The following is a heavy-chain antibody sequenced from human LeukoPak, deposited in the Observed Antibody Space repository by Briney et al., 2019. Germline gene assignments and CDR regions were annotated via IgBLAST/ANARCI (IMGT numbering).Heavy chain of an antibody. CDR2: IYTSGST. CDR3: ARGGRTTPDGYDSSGYYPVFDY. Sequence: SETLSLTCTVSGGSISSYYWSWIRQPAGKGLEWIGRIYTSGSTNYNPSLKSRVTMSVDTSKNQFSLKLSSVTAADTAVYYCARGGRTTPDGYDSSGYYPVFDYWGQGTLVTVSS. J-gene: IGHJ4*02. V-gene: IGHV4-4*07. D-gene: IGHD3-22*01. CDR1: GGSISSYY.